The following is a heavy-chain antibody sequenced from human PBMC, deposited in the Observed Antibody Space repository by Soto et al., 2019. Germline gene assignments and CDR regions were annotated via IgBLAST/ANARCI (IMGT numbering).Heavy chain of an antibody. Sequence: PSETLSLTCAVSGGSISSGGYSWGWIRQPPGTGLEWIGEINHSGSTNYNPSLKSRVTISVDTSKNQFSLKLTSVTAADTAVYYCARDKITGLFDYWGQGTLVTVSS. D-gene: IGHD2-8*02. CDR3: ARDKITGLFDY. V-gene: IGHV4-30-2*01. J-gene: IGHJ4*02. CDR2: INHSGST. CDR1: GGSISSGGYS.